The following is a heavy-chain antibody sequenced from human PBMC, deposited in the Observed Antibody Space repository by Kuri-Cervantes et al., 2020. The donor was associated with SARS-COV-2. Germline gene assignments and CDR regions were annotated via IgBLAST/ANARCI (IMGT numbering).Heavy chain of an antibody. CDR2: INPDGSYT. CDR1: GFTFSGHW. Sequence: GESLKISCAASGFTFSGHWIHWVRQAPGKGLVWVSRINPDGSYTNNADSVKGRFTISRDNAKNSLYMQMNSLRAEDTAVYYCAATGHSSTYYYFDYWGLGTLVTVAS. V-gene: IGHV3-74*01. J-gene: IGHJ4*02. CDR3: AATGHSSTYYYFDY. D-gene: IGHD2-2*01.